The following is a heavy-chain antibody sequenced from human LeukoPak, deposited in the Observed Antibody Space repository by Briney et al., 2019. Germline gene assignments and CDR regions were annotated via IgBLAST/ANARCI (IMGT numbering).Heavy chain of an antibody. V-gene: IGHV1-8*01. CDR3: ARVQGLRGKYYFDY. Sequence: ASVKVSCKASGYTFTSYDINWVRQATGQGLEWMGWMNPNSGNTGYAQKFQGRVTMTRNTSISTAYMELSSLRSEDTAVYYCARVQGLRGKYYFDYWGQGAPVTVSP. CDR1: GYTFTSYD. CDR2: MNPNSGNT. D-gene: IGHD6-25*01. J-gene: IGHJ4*02.